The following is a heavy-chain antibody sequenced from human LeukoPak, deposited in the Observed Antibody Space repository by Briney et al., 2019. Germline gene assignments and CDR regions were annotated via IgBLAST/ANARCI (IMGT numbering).Heavy chain of an antibody. CDR2: VYTSGST. V-gene: IGHV4-59*10. D-gene: IGHD2-15*01. CDR1: GGSFSSYY. CDR3: ARRYCSGGSCYSDRGAFDI. J-gene: IGHJ3*02. Sequence: PSETLSLTCAVYGGSFSSYYWSWIRQPAGKGLEWIGHVYTSGSTNYNPSLKSRVTISVDTSKNQFSLMLRSVTAADTAVYYCARRYCSGGSCYSDRGAFDIWGQGTMVTVSS.